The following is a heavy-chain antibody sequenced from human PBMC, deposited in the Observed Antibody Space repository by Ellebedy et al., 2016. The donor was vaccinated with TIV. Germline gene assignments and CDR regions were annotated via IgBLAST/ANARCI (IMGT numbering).Heavy chain of an antibody. CDR3: AKTASKGRGWRTPIDY. Sequence: GESLKISCAASGFSFSRFPMHWVRQAPGKGLEWVALISSDGNNIYYADSVKGRFAISRDNSENTLYLQMNSLRAEDTAVYYCAKTASKGRGWRTPIDYWGQGTLVTVSS. CDR1: GFSFSRFP. J-gene: IGHJ4*02. V-gene: IGHV3-30*09. D-gene: IGHD6-19*01. CDR2: ISSDGNNI.